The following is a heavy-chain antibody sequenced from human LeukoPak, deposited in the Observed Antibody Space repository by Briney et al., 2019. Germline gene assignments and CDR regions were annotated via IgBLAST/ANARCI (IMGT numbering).Heavy chain of an antibody. J-gene: IGHJ6*02. CDR1: GYTFTSYG. D-gene: IGHD3-3*01. CDR3: ATDSDFWSGYYMGYGMDV. CDR2: ISAYNGNT. Sequence: ASVKVSCKASGYTFTSYGISWVRQAPGQGLEWMGWISAYNGNTNYAQKLQGRVTMTTDTSTSTAYMELRSLRSDDTAVYYCATDSDFWSGYYMGYGMDVWGQGTTVTVSS. V-gene: IGHV1-18*01.